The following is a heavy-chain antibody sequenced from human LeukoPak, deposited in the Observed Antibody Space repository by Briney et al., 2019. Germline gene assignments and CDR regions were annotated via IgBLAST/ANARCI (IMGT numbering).Heavy chain of an antibody. V-gene: IGHV4-39*07. CDR1: GGSISSSSYY. J-gene: IGHJ3*02. CDR3: ARERLDIVVVPAAKDAFDI. CDR2: IYYSGST. Sequence: SSETLSLTCTVSGGSISSSSYYWGWIRQPPGKGLEWIGSIYYSGSTYYNPSLKSRVTISVDTSKNQFSLKLSSVTAADTAVYYCARERLDIVVVPAAKDAFDIWGQGTMVTVSS. D-gene: IGHD2-2*01.